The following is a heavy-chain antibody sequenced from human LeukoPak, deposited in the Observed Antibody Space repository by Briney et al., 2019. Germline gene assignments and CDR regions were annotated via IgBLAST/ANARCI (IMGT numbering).Heavy chain of an antibody. Sequence: GGSLRLSCAASGFTFSSYATHWVRQAPGKGLEWVAVISYDGSNKYYADSVKGRFTISRDNSKNTLYLQMNSLRAEDTAVYYCARERYPMVRGPPTAFDIWGQGTMVTVSS. D-gene: IGHD3-10*01. CDR1: GFTFSSYA. CDR2: ISYDGSNK. V-gene: IGHV3-30-3*01. CDR3: ARERYPMVRGPPTAFDI. J-gene: IGHJ3*02.